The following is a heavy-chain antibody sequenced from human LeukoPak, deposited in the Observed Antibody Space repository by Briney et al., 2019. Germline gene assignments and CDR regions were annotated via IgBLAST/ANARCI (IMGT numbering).Heavy chain of an antibody. V-gene: IGHV4-4*07. CDR3: ARALNPLPGTYYSDY. CDR2: IYISGST. CDR1: GASINSHY. J-gene: IGHJ4*02. D-gene: IGHD2-15*01. Sequence: SETLSLTCSVSGASINSHYWTWIRQPAGKGLEWIGRIYISGSTNYSPSLMSRVTMSVDTSKNQLSLNLISVTAADTAVYYCARALNPLPGTYYSDYWGQGTLVTVSS.